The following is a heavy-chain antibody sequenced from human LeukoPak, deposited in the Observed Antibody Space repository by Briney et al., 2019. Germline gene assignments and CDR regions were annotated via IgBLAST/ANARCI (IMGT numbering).Heavy chain of an antibody. D-gene: IGHD3-10*01. CDR3: AKGRSPFGGDFDGMDV. V-gene: IGHV3-11*01. CDR2: ITSGSTI. Sequence: PGGSLRLSCAASGFTFSDYYMSWIRQAPGKGLEWVSYITSGSTIYYADSVKGRFTISRDSSKNTLYLRMNSLRAEDTALYYCAKGRSPFGGDFDGMDVWGQGTTVTVSS. J-gene: IGHJ6*02. CDR1: GFTFSDYY.